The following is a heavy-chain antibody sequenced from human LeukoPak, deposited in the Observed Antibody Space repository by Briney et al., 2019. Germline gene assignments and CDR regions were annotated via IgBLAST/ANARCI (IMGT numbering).Heavy chain of an antibody. Sequence: SETLSLTCAVYGGSFSGYYWSWIRQPPGKGLEWIGEINHSGSTNYNPSLKSRVTISVDTSKNQFSLRLSSVTAADTAVYYCARRKISYAFDIWGQGTMVTVSS. D-gene: IGHD3-10*01. V-gene: IGHV4-34*01. CDR1: GGSFSGYY. J-gene: IGHJ3*02. CDR3: ARRKISYAFDI. CDR2: INHSGST.